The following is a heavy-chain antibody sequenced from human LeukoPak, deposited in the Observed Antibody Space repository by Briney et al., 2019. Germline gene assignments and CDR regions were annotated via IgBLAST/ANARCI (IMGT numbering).Heavy chain of an antibody. J-gene: IGHJ2*01. CDR3: ARVGESYDLLSGYQNSYFDL. CDR1: GFTFSVSW. CDR2: IKEDGSER. Sequence: GGSLRLSCAASGFTFSVSWMGWVRQAPGKGLEWVASIKEDGSERYYVDPVKGRFTISRDNAKTSLYLQMNSLRAEDTAVYFCARVGESYDLLSGYQNSYFDLWGRGTPVTVSS. D-gene: IGHD3-3*01. V-gene: IGHV3-7*01.